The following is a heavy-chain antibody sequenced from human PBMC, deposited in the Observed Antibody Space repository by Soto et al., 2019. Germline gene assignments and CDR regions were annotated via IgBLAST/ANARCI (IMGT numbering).Heavy chain of an antibody. D-gene: IGHD2-2*01. CDR2: IKQDGSEI. Sequence: PGGSLRRSCAASGFTVSNYWMSWVRQAPGKGLEWVANIKQDGSEIYYVDSVKGRFTISRDNAKNSVYLQMNSLRAEDTAVYYCARGKYQLLSYYWGQGTLVTVS. J-gene: IGHJ4*02. V-gene: IGHV3-7*01. CDR3: ARGKYQLLSYY. CDR1: GFTVSNYW.